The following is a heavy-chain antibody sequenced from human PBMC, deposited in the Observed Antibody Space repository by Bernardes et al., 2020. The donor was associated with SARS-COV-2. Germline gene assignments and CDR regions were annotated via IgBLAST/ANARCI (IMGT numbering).Heavy chain of an antibody. D-gene: IGHD3-3*01. CDR2: ISYDGSNK. Sequence: GGSLRLSCAASGFTFSSYAMHWVRQAPGKGLEWVAVISYDGSNKYYADSVKGRFTISRDNSKNTLYLQMNSLRAEDTAVYYCAREGRDYDFWSGYRYYYYGMDVWGQGTTVTVSS. CDR1: GFTFSSYA. J-gene: IGHJ6*02. CDR3: AREGRDYDFWSGYRYYYYGMDV. V-gene: IGHV3-30-3*01.